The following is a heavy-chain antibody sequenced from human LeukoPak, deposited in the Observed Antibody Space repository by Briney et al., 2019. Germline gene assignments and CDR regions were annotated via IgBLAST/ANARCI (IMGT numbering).Heavy chain of an antibody. Sequence: SETLSLTCTVSGGSISSYYWSWIRQPPGKGLEWIGYIYYSGSTNYSPSLKSRVTISVDTSKNQFSLKLSSVTAADTAVYYCARGLDSLAGTYGSSPYFDYWGQGTLVTVSS. CDR2: IYYSGST. D-gene: IGHD3-10*01. J-gene: IGHJ4*02. CDR1: GGSISSYY. CDR3: ARGLDSLAGTYGSSPYFDY. V-gene: IGHV4-59*01.